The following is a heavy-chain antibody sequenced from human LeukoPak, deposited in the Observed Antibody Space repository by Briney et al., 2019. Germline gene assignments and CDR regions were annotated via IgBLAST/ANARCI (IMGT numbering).Heavy chain of an antibody. CDR1: GDSVSSNSAA. CDR3: ARDPKGSYYFDQ. Sequence: SQTLSLTCAISGDSVSSNSAAWNWVRQSPSRGLAWLGRTYYRSKWSNDYAVSVRSRITINPDTSKNQFSLHLNSVTPEDTAVYYCARDPKGSYYFDQWGQGTLVTVSS. CDR2: TYYRSKWSN. J-gene: IGHJ4*02. D-gene: IGHD6-13*01. V-gene: IGHV6-1*01.